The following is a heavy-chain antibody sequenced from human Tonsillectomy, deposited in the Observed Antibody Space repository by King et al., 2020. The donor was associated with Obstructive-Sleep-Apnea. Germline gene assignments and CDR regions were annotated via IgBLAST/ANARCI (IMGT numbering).Heavy chain of an antibody. J-gene: IGHJ3*02. D-gene: IGHD6-19*01. V-gene: IGHV4-59*01. CDR1: GVAISGYY. CDR2: IYSSGNT. Sequence: VQLQESGPGLVKPSETLSLTCTVFGVAISGYYCSLIRQPPGKRLECIVYIYSSGNTNYNPYLKCRVTISVDMSKNQFSLKLSSVTAADTAVYYCARKDSSAWYAAFDIWGQGTVVSVSS. CDR3: ARKDSSAWYAAFDI.